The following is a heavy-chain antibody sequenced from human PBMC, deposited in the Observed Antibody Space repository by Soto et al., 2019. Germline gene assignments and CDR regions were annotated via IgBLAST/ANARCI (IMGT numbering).Heavy chain of an antibody. CDR1: GGTFSSYT. Sequence: SVKVSCKASGGTFSSYTISWVRQAPGQGLEWMGRIIPILGIANYAQKFQGRVTITADKSTSTAYMELSSLRSEGTAVYYCARDPSSYSSGWYGGAFDIWGQGTMVTVSS. V-gene: IGHV1-69*04. J-gene: IGHJ3*02. CDR2: IIPILGIA. D-gene: IGHD6-19*01. CDR3: ARDPSSYSSGWYGGAFDI.